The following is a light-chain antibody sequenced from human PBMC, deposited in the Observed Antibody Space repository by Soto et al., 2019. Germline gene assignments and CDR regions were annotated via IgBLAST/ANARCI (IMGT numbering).Light chain of an antibody. CDR1: QSISSY. V-gene: IGKV1-33*01. CDR3: QQYDNLPLT. Sequence: IQMTQSPSSLSASVGDRVTITCRASQSISSYLNWYQQKPGKAPNLLIYATSSLQGGVPSRFSGSGSGTDFTFTISSLQPEDIATYYCQQYDNLPLTFGGGTKVDIK. CDR2: ATS. J-gene: IGKJ4*01.